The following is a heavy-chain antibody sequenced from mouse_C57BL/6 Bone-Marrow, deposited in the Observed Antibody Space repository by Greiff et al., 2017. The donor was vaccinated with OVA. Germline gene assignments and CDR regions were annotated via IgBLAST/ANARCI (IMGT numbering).Heavy chain of an antibody. J-gene: IGHJ3*01. CDR2: ISYSGST. CDR3: ASSFNWDLAWFAY. V-gene: IGHV3-8*01. D-gene: IGHD4-1*01. Sequence: EVMLVESGPGLAKPSQTLSLTCSVTGYSITSDYWNWIRKFPGNKLEYMGYISYSGSTYYNPSLKSRISITRDTSKNQYYLQLNSVTTEDTATYYCASSFNWDLAWFAYWGQGTLVTVSA. CDR1: GYSITSDY.